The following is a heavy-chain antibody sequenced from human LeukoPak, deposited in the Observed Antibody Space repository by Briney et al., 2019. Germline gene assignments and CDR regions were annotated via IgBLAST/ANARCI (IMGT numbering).Heavy chain of an antibody. CDR1: GYTSTSYG. J-gene: IGHJ4*02. D-gene: IGHD4-17*01. CDR2: ISAYNGNT. Sequence: ASVKVSCKASGYTSTSYGISWVRQAPGQGLEWMGWISAYNGNTNYAQKLQGRVTMTTDTSTSTAYMELRSLRSDDTAVYYCARDHNTDYGDYAYDYWGQGTLVTVSS. V-gene: IGHV1-18*01. CDR3: ARDHNTDYGDYAYDY.